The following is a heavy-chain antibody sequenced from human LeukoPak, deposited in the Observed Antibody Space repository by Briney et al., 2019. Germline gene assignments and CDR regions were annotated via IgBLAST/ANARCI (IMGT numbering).Heavy chain of an antibody. Sequence: SETLSLTCTVSGGSISSSSYYWGWIRQPPGKGLEWIGSIYYSGSTYYHPSLKSRVTISVDTSKNQFSLKLSSVTAADTAVYYCARDPITIFGVVPFDYWGQGTLVTVSS. CDR1: GGSISSSSYY. D-gene: IGHD3-3*01. J-gene: IGHJ4*02. CDR2: IYYSGST. CDR3: ARDPITIFGVVPFDY. V-gene: IGHV4-39*07.